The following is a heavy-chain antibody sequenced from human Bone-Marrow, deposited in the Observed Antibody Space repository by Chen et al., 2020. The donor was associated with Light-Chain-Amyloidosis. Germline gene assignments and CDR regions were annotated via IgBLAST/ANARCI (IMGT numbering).Heavy chain of an antibody. CDR2: IKSDGSAT. Sequence: EVQLVESGGGLVQPGGSLRLSCAASGFTFNDYWMHWVRQVPGKGLVWVARIKSDGSATNYADSVKGRFTISRDNARNSLSLQMNSLRAEDSAVYYCARDDKWAFDYWGQGTLVTVSS. CDR1: GFTFNDYW. V-gene: IGHV3-74*01. D-gene: IGHD1-26*01. CDR3: ARDDKWAFDY. J-gene: IGHJ4*02.